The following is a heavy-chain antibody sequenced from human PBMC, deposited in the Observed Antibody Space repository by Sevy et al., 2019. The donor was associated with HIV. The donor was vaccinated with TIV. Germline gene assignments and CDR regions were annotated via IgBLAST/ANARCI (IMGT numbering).Heavy chain of an antibody. V-gene: IGHV3-74*01. J-gene: IGHJ4*02. D-gene: IGHD6-19*01. CDR3: ARDPYSSGWSPFDY. Sequence: GESLKISCAASGFTFSSYWMHWVRQAPGKGLVWVSRINSDGSSTSYADSVKGRFTISRDNAKNTLYLQMNSLRAEDTAVYYCARDPYSSGWSPFDYWGQGTLVTVSS. CDR2: INSDGSST. CDR1: GFTFSSYW.